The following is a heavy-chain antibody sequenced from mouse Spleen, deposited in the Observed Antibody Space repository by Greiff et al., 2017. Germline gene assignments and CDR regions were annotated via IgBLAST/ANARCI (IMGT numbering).Heavy chain of an antibody. CDR2: INPSTGGT. CDR1: GYSFTGYY. Sequence: EVQLQDSGPELVKPGASVKISCKASGYSFTGYYMNWVKQSPEKSLEWIGEINPSTGGTTYNQKFKAKATLTVDKSSSTAYMQLKSLTSEDSAVYYCARDYYGMGGDWGQGTTLTVSS. D-gene: IGHD2-1*01. CDR3: ARDYYGMGGD. V-gene: IGHV1-42*01. J-gene: IGHJ2*01.